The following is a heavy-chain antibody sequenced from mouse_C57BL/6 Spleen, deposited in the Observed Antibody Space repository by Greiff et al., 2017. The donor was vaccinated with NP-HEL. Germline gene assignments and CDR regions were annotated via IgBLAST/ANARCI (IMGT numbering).Heavy chain of an antibody. CDR2: INPNNGGT. CDR1: GYTFTDYN. Sequence: EVQLQQSGPELVKPGASVKMSCKASGYTFTDYNMHWVKQSHGKSLEWIGYINPNNGGTSYNQKFKGKATLTVNKSSSTAYMELRSLTSEDSAVYYCARFYGSSYEWYFDVWGTGTTVTVSS. CDR3: ARFYGSSYEWYFDV. V-gene: IGHV1-22*01. J-gene: IGHJ1*03. D-gene: IGHD1-1*01.